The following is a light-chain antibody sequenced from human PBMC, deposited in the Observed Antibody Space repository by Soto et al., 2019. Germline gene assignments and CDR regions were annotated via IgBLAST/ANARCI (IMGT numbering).Light chain of an antibody. CDR1: SNDVGGYDY. CDR3: GSYAGSNNFVV. V-gene: IGLV2-14*01. Sequence: QSALTQPASVSGSPGQSITISCSGTSNDVGGYDYVSWYQQHPGKAPKLVIYEVSNRPSWVSNRFSGSRSGNTASLTVSGLQTEDEADYYCGSYAGSNNFVVFGGGTKLTVL. CDR2: EVS. J-gene: IGLJ2*01.